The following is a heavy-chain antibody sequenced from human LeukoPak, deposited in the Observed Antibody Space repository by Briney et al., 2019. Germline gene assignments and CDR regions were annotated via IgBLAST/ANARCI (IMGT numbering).Heavy chain of an antibody. D-gene: IGHD6-13*01. CDR2: ISASGGST. Sequence: GGSLRLSCAASGFTISIYTMSWARHARGKGLEWVSGISASGGSTYYADSVKGRFTISRDNSKNTLSLQMNSLRADDTAIYYCAKDEAAGTPNFFDSWGQGTLVTVSS. CDR1: GFTISIYT. V-gene: IGHV3-23*01. CDR3: AKDEAAGTPNFFDS. J-gene: IGHJ4*02.